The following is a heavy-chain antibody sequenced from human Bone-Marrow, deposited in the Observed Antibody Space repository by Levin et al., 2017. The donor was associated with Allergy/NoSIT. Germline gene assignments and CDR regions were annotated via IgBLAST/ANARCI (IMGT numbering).Heavy chain of an antibody. CDR1: GYTFNGYY. Sequence: ASVKVSCKASGYTFNGYYIHWVRQAPGQGLEWMGWIIPNSGVTNYPQKFQGRVAMTRDTSISTAYMELSRLRFDDTAVYYCARGGIYYPDYWGQGTLVTVSS. J-gene: IGHJ4*02. CDR2: IIPNSGVT. V-gene: IGHV1-2*02. D-gene: IGHD3-10*01. CDR3: ARGGIYYPDY.